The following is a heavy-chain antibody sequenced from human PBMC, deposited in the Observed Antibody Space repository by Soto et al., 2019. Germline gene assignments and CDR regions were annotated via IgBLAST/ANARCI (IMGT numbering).Heavy chain of an antibody. D-gene: IGHD2-15*01. J-gene: IGHJ4*02. CDR1: GFSLSTSGVG. V-gene: IGHV2-5*02. CDR2: IYWDDDK. CDR3: GHTRYCSGGSCYSIGVSDD. Sequence: QITLKESGPPLVKPTQTLTLTCTFSGFSLSTSGVGVGWIRQPPGKALEWLALIYWDDDKRYSPSLKSRLTITKHPSKNHVVLPMTNMDPVATATYYCGHTRYCSGGSCYSIGVSDDGGQGTLVTVCS.